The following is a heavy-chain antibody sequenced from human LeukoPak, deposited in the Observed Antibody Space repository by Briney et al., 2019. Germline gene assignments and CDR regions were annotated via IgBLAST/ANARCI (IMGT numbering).Heavy chain of an antibody. CDR2: IHTSGDT. D-gene: IGHD4-17*01. V-gene: IGHV3-53*01. CDR1: GFTFSSNW. Sequence: QPGGSLRLSCAASGFTFSSNWMHWVRQAPGKGLEWVSAIHTSGDTCYADSVKGRFTISRDTSKNTLYLQINSLRVEDTAVYYCIVFGDSNHWGQGTLVTVSS. CDR3: IVFGDSNH. J-gene: IGHJ5*02.